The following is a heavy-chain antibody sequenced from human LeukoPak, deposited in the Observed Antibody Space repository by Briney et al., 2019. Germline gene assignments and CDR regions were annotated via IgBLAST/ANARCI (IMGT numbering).Heavy chain of an antibody. CDR3: ARFVVVPAATGFDY. J-gene: IGHJ4*02. D-gene: IGHD2-2*01. CDR1: GYSFTSYW. CDR2: IYPGDSDT. Sequence: GESLKISCQGSGYSFTSYWIGWVREMPGQGLECVGIIYPGDSDTRYSPSFQGQVTISADKSNSTAYLQWSSLKASDTAMYYCARFVVVPAATGFDYWGQGTLVTVSS. V-gene: IGHV5-51*01.